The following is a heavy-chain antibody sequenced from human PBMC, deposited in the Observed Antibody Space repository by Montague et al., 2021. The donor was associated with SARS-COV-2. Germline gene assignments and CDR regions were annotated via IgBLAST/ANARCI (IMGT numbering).Heavy chain of an antibody. Sequence: SLRLSCAASGFTFSSYEMNWVRQAPGKGLEWISKIINSGSSTYYADSVRGRFTISRDNAKNLLYLQMNSLRAEDTAVYYCATYYYNSDHVRSAWGQGTLVTVSS. CDR2: IINSGSST. CDR1: GFTFSSYE. CDR3: ATYYYNSDHVRSA. V-gene: IGHV3-48*03. J-gene: IGHJ5*02. D-gene: IGHD3-10*01.